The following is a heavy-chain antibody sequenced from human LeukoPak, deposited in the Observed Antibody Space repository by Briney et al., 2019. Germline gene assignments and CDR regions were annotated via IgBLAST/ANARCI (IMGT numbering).Heavy chain of an antibody. CDR1: GYTFTSYA. J-gene: IGHJ3*02. CDR3: ATSYSGSHAADGAFDI. Sequence: ASVKVSCKASGYTFTSYAIHWVRQAPGQRLEWMGWINAGNGNTKYSQKFQGRVTITRDTSATTAYMELSSLRSEDTAVYYCATSYSGSHAADGAFDIWGQGTMVTVSS. CDR2: INAGNGNT. D-gene: IGHD1-26*01. V-gene: IGHV1-3*01.